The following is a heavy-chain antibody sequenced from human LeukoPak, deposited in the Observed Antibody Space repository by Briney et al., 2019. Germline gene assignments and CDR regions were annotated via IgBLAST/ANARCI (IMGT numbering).Heavy chain of an antibody. CDR2: IYYSGST. D-gene: IGHD4-17*01. CDR3: ARDGGRYGDPYGMDV. J-gene: IGHJ6*02. V-gene: IGHV4-59*12. CDR1: GGSISSYY. Sequence: PSETLSLTCTVSGGSISSYYWSWIRQPPGKGLEWIGYIYYSGSTNYNPSLKSRVTISVDTSKNQFSLKLSSVTAADTAVYYCARDGGRYGDPYGMDVWGQGTTVTVSS.